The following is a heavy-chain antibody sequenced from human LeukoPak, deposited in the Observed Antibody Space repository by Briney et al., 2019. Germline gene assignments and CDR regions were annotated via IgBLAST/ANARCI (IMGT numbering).Heavy chain of an antibody. Sequence: GGSLRLSCAASGFTFSSYSMNWVRQAPGKGLEWVSSISSSSTYIYYADSVKGRFTISRDNAKNSLYLQMNSLRAEDTAVYYCARGATGAVAAPYDYWGQGTLVTVSS. J-gene: IGHJ4*02. D-gene: IGHD6-19*01. CDR1: GFTFSSYS. V-gene: IGHV3-21*01. CDR2: ISSSSTYI. CDR3: ARGATGAVAAPYDY.